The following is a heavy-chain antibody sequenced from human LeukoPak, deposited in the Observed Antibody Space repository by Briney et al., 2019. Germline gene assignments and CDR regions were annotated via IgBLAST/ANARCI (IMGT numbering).Heavy chain of an antibody. CDR2: MNPNSGNT. D-gene: IGHD1-14*01. CDR3: ARGRGAGRNFDL. J-gene: IGHJ2*01. Sequence: GASVKVSCKASRYTFTSYDINWVRQATGQGLEWMGWMNPNSGNTGYAQKFQGRVTLTRTTSISTAYVELSRLRSEDTAVYYCARGRGAGRNFDLWGRGTLVTVSS. CDR1: RYTFTSYD. V-gene: IGHV1-8*01.